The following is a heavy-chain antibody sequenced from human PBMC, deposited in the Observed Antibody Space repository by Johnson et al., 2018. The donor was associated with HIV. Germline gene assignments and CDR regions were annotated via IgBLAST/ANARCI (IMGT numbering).Heavy chain of an antibody. CDR2: ISASGGST. Sequence: VQLVESGGGLAQPGGSLRLSCVGSGLTFSSYAVSWVRQAPGKGLEWVSAISASGGSTYYADSVKGRFTISRDNSKNTLYLQMHSLRAEDTAIYYCAKDPLVVPAATLDAFDIWGQGTMVTVSS. D-gene: IGHD2-2*01. CDR1: GLTFSSYA. V-gene: IGHV3-23*04. CDR3: AKDPLVVPAATLDAFDI. J-gene: IGHJ3*02.